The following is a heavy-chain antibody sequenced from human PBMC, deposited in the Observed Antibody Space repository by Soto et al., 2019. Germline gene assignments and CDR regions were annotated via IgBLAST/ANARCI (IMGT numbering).Heavy chain of an antibody. CDR3: ARDPYSGHAETYYYYGMDV. J-gene: IGHJ6*02. D-gene: IGHD5-12*01. V-gene: IGHV1-3*01. Sequence: GASVKVSCKASGYTFTSYAMHWVRQAPGQRLEWMGWINAGNGNTKYSQKFQGRVTITRDTSASTAYMELSSLRSEDTAVYYCARDPYSGHAETYYYYGMDVWGQGTTVTVSS. CDR2: INAGNGNT. CDR1: GYTFTSYA.